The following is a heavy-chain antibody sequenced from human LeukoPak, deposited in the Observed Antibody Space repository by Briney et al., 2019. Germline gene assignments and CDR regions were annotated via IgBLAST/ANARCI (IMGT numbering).Heavy chain of an antibody. V-gene: IGHV3-23*01. J-gene: IGHJ2*01. CDR3: ARGLVSSGTGYFDL. CDR1: GFTFGNFG. Sequence: GGSLRLSCEASGFTFGNFGMTWVRQAPGKGLQWGSGITGSSTWTSYAASVKGRFTVSRDNSKNTLHLQMNSLRADDTAVYYCARGLVSSGTGYFDLWGGGTLVTVCS. D-gene: IGHD3-10*01. CDR2: ITGSSTWT.